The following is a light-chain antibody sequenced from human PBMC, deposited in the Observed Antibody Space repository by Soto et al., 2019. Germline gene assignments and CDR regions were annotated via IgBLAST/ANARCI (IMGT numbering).Light chain of an antibody. CDR1: ETYSAY. V-gene: IGKV3-15*01. CDR3: QHYHNFPRT. CDR2: AAS. J-gene: IGKJ2*01. Sequence: ISMTQSPPTQSVSPGGRVTLSCEASETYSAYLAWYHHRPGQAPRLLIYAASTRAPGVPARFSGSGSGTDFTLAIANLQPEDFGLYYCQHYHNFPRTFGQGTKLEIK.